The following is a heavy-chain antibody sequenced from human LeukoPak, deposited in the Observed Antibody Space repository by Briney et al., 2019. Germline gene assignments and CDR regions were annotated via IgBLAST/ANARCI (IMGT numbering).Heavy chain of an antibody. V-gene: IGHV1-2*02. Sequence: ASVKVSFKASGYTFTGYYIHWVRQPPGQGLEWMGWINPNSGGTNYAQKFQGRVTMTRDTSINTAYKELSRLRSNDTAVYYCARDGVVRGVIIYWGQRTLVTVSS. CDR2: INPNSGGT. CDR3: ARDGVVRGVIIY. CDR1: GYTFTGYY. J-gene: IGHJ4*02. D-gene: IGHD3-10*01.